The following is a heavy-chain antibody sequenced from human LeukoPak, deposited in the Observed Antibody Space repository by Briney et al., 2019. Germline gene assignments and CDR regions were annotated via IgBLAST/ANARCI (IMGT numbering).Heavy chain of an antibody. Sequence: ASVKVFCKVSGHTLSEVSMHWVRQAPGQGLEWAGGFDPGGGETVLAQKFQGRVTLTEDTSADTSSIELRSLRSEDTAVYYCATSDRQFCSPSSCYMPFDFWGLGTLVTVSS. CDR1: GHTLSEVS. D-gene: IGHD2-2*02. V-gene: IGHV1-24*01. J-gene: IGHJ4*02. CDR2: FDPGGGET. CDR3: ATSDRQFCSPSSCYMPFDF.